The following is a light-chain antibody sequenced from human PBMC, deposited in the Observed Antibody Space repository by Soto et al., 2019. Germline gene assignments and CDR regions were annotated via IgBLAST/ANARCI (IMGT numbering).Light chain of an antibody. CDR2: TES. V-gene: IGKV1-39*01. CDR1: QRVSTY. J-gene: IGKJ1*01. Sequence: DIQLTQAPSSLSASVGDRITITCRASQRVSTYLNWYQQKRGKAPELMIYTESSLESGVPSRFSGSGSGTDFTLTISSLQPGDLATYYCQQQYNPPWRFGQGTKGEIK. CDR3: QQQYNPPWR.